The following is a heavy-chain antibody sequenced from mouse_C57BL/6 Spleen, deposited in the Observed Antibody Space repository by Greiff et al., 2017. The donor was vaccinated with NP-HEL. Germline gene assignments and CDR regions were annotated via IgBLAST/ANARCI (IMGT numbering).Heavy chain of an antibody. V-gene: IGHV1-55*01. CDR3: ARSPDYYGSSYYAMDY. CDR1: GYTFTSYW. Sequence: QVQLQQPGAELVKPGASVKMSCKASGYTFTSYWITWVKQRPGQGLEWIGDIYPGSGSTNYNEKFKSKATLTVDTSSSTAYMQRSSLTSEDSAVYYCARSPDYYGSSYYAMDYWGQGTSVTVAS. CDR2: IYPGSGST. J-gene: IGHJ4*01. D-gene: IGHD1-1*01.